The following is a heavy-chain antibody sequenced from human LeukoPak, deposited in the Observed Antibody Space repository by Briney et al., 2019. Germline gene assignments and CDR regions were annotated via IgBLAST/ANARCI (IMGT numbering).Heavy chain of an antibody. Sequence: GTSLRLSCAASGITFNAIHWVRQAPGKGLEWVALTWYDGRNKYYADSVKGRFTISIDNSKNMVYLHMNSLRADDTAVYYCARGNLRGYSYGYDLDYWGQGTLVTVSS. CDR2: TWYDGRNK. CDR1: GITFNA. D-gene: IGHD5-18*01. J-gene: IGHJ4*02. V-gene: IGHV3-33*01. CDR3: ARGNLRGYSYGYDLDY.